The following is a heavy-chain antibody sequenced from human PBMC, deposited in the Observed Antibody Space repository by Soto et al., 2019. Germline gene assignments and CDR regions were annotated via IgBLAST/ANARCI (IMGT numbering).Heavy chain of an antibody. CDR2: IYSNGDT. J-gene: IGHJ4*02. D-gene: IGHD2-15*01. CDR3: ATKSDSSTVHEVDGV. V-gene: IGHV3-53*02. CDR1: GFSVGSNY. Sequence: EVQLVETGGGLIQPGESLRLSCAASGFSVGSNYMTWVRQSPVKGLDWVSLIYSNGDTYYADSVKCRCSISRDIFNITLYLQMKNLRAVYTAVYQCATKSDSSTVHEVDGVWSRGTLVTVSS.